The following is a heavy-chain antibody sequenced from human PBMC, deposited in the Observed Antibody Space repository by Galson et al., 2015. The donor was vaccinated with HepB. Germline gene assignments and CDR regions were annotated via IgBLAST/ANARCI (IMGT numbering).Heavy chain of an antibody. CDR2: ISSSSSYI. Sequence: SLRLSCAASGLPFSSYSMNWVRQAPGKGLEWVSSISSSSSYIYYADSVKGRFTISRDNAKNSLYLQMNSLRAEDTAVYYCAGGPHSSSWYNWFDPWGQGTLVTVSS. V-gene: IGHV3-21*01. CDR1: GLPFSSYS. D-gene: IGHD6-13*01. J-gene: IGHJ5*02. CDR3: AGGPHSSSWYNWFDP.